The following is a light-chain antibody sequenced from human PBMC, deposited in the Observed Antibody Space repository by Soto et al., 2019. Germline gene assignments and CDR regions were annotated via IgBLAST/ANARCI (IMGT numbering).Light chain of an antibody. V-gene: IGLV2-14*01. CDR3: SSYTSSTTLGV. J-gene: IGLJ3*02. Sequence: QSVLTQPASVSGSPGQSITISCTGNNSDVGGYDYVSWYQQHPGKAPKLMIYEVSPRPSGVSNRFSGSRSGNTASLTISGLQAEDEADYYCSSYTSSTTLGVFGGGTKLTVL. CDR2: EVS. CDR1: NSDVGGYDY.